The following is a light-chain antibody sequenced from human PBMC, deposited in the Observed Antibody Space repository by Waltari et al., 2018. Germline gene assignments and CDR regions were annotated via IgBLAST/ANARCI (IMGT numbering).Light chain of an antibody. V-gene: IGLV1-47*01. CDR1: TSNIGSSY. J-gene: IGLJ2*01. CDR3: AAWDDRLSAVV. Sequence: QSVLTQPPSASGTPGQRVAVSCSGSTSNIGSSYVYWYQQLPGTAPKLLIFKSNQRPSGRPDRFSGSKSGTSASLAISGLHSEDEGVYFCAAWDDRLSAVVFGGGTQLTVL. CDR2: KSN.